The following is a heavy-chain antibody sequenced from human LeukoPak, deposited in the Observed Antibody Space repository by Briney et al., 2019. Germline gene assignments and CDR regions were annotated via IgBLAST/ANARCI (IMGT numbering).Heavy chain of an antibody. CDR1: GYTFTSYY. V-gene: IGHV1-46*01. D-gene: IGHD3-22*01. CDR2: INPSGGST. CDR3: ARSRGGYYDSSGYLPGDFDY. J-gene: IGHJ4*02. Sequence: GASVKVSCKASGYTFTSYYMHWVRQAPGQGLEWMGIINPSGGSTSYAQKFQGRVTMTRDMSTSTVYMELRSLRSDDTAVYYCARSRGGYYDSSGYLPGDFDYWGQGTLVTVSS.